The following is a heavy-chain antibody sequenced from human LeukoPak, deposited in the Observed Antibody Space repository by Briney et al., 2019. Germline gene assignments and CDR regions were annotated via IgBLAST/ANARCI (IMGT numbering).Heavy chain of an antibody. Sequence: GSSVKVSCKASGGTFSSYTISWVRQAPGQGLEWMGRIIPILGIANYAQKFQGRVTITADKSTSTAYMELSSLRSEDTAVYYCARVLGLAGATKGEHYFDYWGQGTLVTVSS. CDR2: IIPILGIA. CDR1: GGTFSSYT. V-gene: IGHV1-69*02. J-gene: IGHJ4*02. D-gene: IGHD1-26*01. CDR3: ARVLGLAGATKGEHYFDY.